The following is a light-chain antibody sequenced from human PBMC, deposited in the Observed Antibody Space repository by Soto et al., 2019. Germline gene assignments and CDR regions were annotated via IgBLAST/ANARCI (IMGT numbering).Light chain of an antibody. CDR3: CSYAGDSTWV. CDR1: SSDVGSYNH. CDR2: EVS. V-gene: IGLV2-23*02. Sequence: QSALTQPASVSGSPGQSITISCTGTSSDVGSYNHVSWYQQHPGKAPKFMIYEVSQRPSGVSNRFSGSKSGNTASLTISGLQAHDEANYYCCSYAGDSTWVFGGGTQLTVL. J-gene: IGLJ3*02.